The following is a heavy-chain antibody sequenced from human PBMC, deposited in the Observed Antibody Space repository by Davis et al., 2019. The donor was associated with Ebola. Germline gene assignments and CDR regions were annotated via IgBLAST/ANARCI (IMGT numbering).Heavy chain of an antibody. CDR1: GYTFTSYY. J-gene: IGHJ2*01. Sequence: ASVKVSCKASGYTFTSYYMHWVRQAPGQGLEWMGRINPNSGATDFAQKFQGRVTMTRDTSISTGYMELSSLRSDDTAMYYCARDAVSDSGVRAFDLWGRGTPVTVSS. CDR3: ARDAVSDSGVRAFDL. D-gene: IGHD3-22*01. CDR2: INPNSGAT. V-gene: IGHV1-2*06.